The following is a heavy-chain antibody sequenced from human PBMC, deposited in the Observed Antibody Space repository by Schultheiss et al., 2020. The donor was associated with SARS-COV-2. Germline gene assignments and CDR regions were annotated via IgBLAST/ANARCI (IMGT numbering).Heavy chain of an antibody. CDR3: ARDLGRVAANWFDP. D-gene: IGHD6-19*01. Sequence: ASVKVSCKASGYTFTSYGISWVRQAPGQGLEWMGWISAYNGNTNYAQNLQGRITMTTDTSTSTAYMELRSLRSDDTAVYYCARDLGRVAANWFDPWGQGTLVTSPQ. CDR1: GYTFTSYG. J-gene: IGHJ5*02. CDR2: ISAYNGNT. V-gene: IGHV1-18*01.